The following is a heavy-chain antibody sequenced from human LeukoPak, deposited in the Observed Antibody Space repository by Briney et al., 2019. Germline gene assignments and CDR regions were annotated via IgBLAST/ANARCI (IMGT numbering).Heavy chain of an antibody. V-gene: IGHV4-30-2*01. CDR1: GGSISSGGYS. Sequence: SETLSLTCAVSGGSISSGGYSWSWIRQPPGKGLEWIGYINHSGSTNYNPSLKSRVTISVDTSKNQFSLKLSSVTAADTAVYYCARARLWFGPDYWGQGTLVTVSS. J-gene: IGHJ4*02. D-gene: IGHD3-10*01. CDR2: INHSGST. CDR3: ARARLWFGPDY.